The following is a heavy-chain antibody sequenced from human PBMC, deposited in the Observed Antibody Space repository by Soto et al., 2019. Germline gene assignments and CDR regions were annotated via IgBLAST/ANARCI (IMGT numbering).Heavy chain of an antibody. J-gene: IGHJ4*02. CDR3: TTLGEWGSYSGY. CDR1: GFTFSGAS. D-gene: IGHD1-26*01. V-gene: IGHV3-73*02. CDR2: IRSKAKSFAT. Sequence: EVQLVESGGGLVQPGGSLKLSCAASGFTFSGASMHWVRQASGKGLEWVARIRSKAKSFATGYAESVKGRFTVSRDDSENTAYLQMNSLKTDDTAMHYCTTLGEWGSYSGYWGQGTLVTVSS.